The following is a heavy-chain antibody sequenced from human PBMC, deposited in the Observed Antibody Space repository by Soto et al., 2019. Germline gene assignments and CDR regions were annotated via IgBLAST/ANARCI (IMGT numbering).Heavy chain of an antibody. CDR3: TRQLVVAATKDYYYYSMDV. J-gene: IGHJ6*02. Sequence: GGSLRLSCTASGFTFGDYAMSWFRQAPGKGLEWVGFIRSKAYGGTTEYAASVKGRFTISRDDSKSIAYLQMNSLKTEDTAVYYCTRQLVVAATKDYYYYSMDVWGQGTTVTVSS. CDR1: GFTFGDYA. CDR2: IRSKAYGGTT. V-gene: IGHV3-49*03. D-gene: IGHD2-15*01.